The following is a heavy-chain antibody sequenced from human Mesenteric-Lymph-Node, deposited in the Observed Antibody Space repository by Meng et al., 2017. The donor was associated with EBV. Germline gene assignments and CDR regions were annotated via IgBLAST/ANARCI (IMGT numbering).Heavy chain of an antibody. V-gene: IGHV3-21*02. J-gene: IGHJ2*01. Sequence: EVQLVESGGGLVKPGGSLRLSCAASGFTFSSYSINWVRQAPGKGVEWVSSISSSSSYIYYADSVKGRFTISRDNAKNSLYLQMNSLRAEDTAVYYCARSPTGYSSTWSPYWYFDLWDRGTLGTVGS. CDR2: ISSSSSYI. CDR3: ARSPTGYSSTWSPYWYFDL. CDR1: GFTFSSYS. D-gene: IGHD6-13*01.